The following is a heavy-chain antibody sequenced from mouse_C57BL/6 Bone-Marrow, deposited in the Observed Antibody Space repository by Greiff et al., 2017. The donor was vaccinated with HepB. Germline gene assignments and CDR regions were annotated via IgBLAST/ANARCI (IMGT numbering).Heavy chain of an antibody. J-gene: IGHJ2*01. CDR2: IDPSDSYT. V-gene: IGHV1-59*01. D-gene: IGHD1-1*01. CDR1: GYTFTSYW. CDR3: ARRDYGSSYFDY. Sequence: QVQLQQPGAELVRPGTSVKLSCKASGYTFTSYWMPWVKQRPGQGLEWIGVIDPSDSYTNYNHKFKGKVTLTVDPSSSTAYMQISSLKSEDSAVYYCARRDYGSSYFDYWGQGTTLTVSS.